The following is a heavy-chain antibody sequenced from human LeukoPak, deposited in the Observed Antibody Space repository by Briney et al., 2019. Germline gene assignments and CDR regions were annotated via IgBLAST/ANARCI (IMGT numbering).Heavy chain of an antibody. D-gene: IGHD3-16*01. CDR2: IKQDGSGK. CDR1: GFTFSSFW. V-gene: IGHV3-7*05. CDR3: LRTGDWGSSNCNMIESYYYCGMDV. J-gene: IGHJ6*02. Sequence: PGGSLRLSCAASGFTFSSFWMTWVGQAPGKGLEWVANIKQDGSGKYYVDSVKGRFTISRDNAKNSLYLQMNSLRAEDTAVYYCLRTGDWGSSNCNMIESYYYCGMDVWGQGATVTVSS.